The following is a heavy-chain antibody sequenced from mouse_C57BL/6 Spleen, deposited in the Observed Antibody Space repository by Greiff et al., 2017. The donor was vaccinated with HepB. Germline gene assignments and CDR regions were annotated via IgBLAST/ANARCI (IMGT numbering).Heavy chain of an antibody. V-gene: IGHV5-6*01. Sequence: EVKLMESGGDLVKPGGSLKLSCAASGFTFSSYGMSWVRQTPDKRLEWVATISSGGSYSYYPDSVKGRFTISRDNAKNTLYLQMSSLKSEDTAMYYCARHAGTTVVATEAMDYWGQGTSVTVSS. CDR2: ISSGGSYS. J-gene: IGHJ4*01. CDR3: ARHAGTTVVATEAMDY. D-gene: IGHD1-1*01. CDR1: GFTFSSYG.